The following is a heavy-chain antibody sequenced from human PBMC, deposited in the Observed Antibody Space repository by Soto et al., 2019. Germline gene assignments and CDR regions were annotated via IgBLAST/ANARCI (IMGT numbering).Heavy chain of an antibody. Sequence: PSETLSLTCTVSGGSISRSTYYWGWIRQPPGKGLEWIGSINYSGSTYYNPSLKSRVTISVDTSKNQFSLKLSSVTAADTAVYYCARHYASLLEPPNWFDPWGQGTLVTVSS. V-gene: IGHV4-39*01. CDR1: GGSISRSTYY. CDR3: ARHYASLLEPPNWFDP. D-gene: IGHD3-3*01. J-gene: IGHJ5*02. CDR2: INYSGST.